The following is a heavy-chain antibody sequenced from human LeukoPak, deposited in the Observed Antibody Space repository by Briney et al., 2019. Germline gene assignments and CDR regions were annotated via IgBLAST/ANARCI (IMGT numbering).Heavy chain of an antibody. V-gene: IGHV3-21*01. CDR3: ARDKHYGDYFDY. CDR2: ISSSSSYI. D-gene: IGHD4-17*01. Sequence: PGGSLRLSCAASGFTFSSYSMNWVRQAPGKGLEWVSSISSSSSYIYYADSVKGRFTISRDNAKNSLYLQMNSLRAEDTAVYYCARDKHYGDYFDYWGQETLVTVSS. J-gene: IGHJ4*02. CDR1: GFTFSSYS.